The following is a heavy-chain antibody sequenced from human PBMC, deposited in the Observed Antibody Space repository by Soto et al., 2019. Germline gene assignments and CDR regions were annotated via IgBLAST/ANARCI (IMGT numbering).Heavy chain of an antibody. J-gene: IGHJ2*01. CDR3: SRPPHPPKAYSSSWYWYFDL. D-gene: IGHD6-13*01. Sequence: GESLKISCKGSGYSFTSYWIGWVRQMPGKGLEWMGIIYPGDSDTRYSPSFQGQVTISADKSISTAYLQWRSLKASDTAMYYCSRPPHPPKAYSSSWYWYFDLWGRGTLVTVSS. V-gene: IGHV5-51*01. CDR2: IYPGDSDT. CDR1: GYSFTSYW.